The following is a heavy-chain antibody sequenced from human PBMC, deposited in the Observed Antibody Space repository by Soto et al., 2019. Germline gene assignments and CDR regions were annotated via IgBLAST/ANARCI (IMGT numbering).Heavy chain of an antibody. Sequence: GSLRLSCAASGFTFSSYEMNWVRQAPGKGLEWVSYISSSGSTIYYADSVKGRFTISRDNAKNSLYLQMNSLRAEDTAVYYCARGLLVGATIGYFDYWGQGTLVTV. V-gene: IGHV3-48*03. J-gene: IGHJ4*02. CDR1: GFTFSSYE. CDR3: ARGLLVGATIGYFDY. D-gene: IGHD1-26*01. CDR2: ISSSGSTI.